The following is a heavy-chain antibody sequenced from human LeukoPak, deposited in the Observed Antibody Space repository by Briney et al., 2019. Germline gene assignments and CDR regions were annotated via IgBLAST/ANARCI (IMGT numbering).Heavy chain of an antibody. CDR2: ISSSSSYI. J-gene: IGHJ4*02. V-gene: IGHV3-21*01. D-gene: IGHD3-9*01. CDR3: AKPLNYDILTGLFDY. CDR1: GFTFSSYS. Sequence: GGSLRLSCAASGFTFSSYSMNWVRQAPGKGLEWFSSISSSSSYIYYADSVKGRFTISRDNAKNSLYLQMNSLRAEDTAVYYCAKPLNYDILTGLFDYWGQGTLVTVSS.